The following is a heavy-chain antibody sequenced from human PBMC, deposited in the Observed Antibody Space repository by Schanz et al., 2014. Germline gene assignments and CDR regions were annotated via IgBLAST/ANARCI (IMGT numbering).Heavy chain of an antibody. CDR2: MNESHSTI. J-gene: IGHJ4*02. D-gene: IGHD5-12*01. CDR1: GFSFSSYA. V-gene: IGHV3-23*01. Sequence: EMQLLESGGGLAQPGGSLRLSCAASGFSFSSYAMGWVRQARGKGLEWVSAMNESHSTIYYADSVRGRFTISRDNAENTLFLQMNSLRAEDTAVYYCARKVVATIGGYYDNWGQGTLVTVSS. CDR3: ARKVVATIGGYYDN.